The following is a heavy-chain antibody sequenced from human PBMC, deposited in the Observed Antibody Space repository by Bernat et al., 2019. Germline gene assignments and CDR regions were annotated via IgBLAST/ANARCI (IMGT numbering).Heavy chain of an antibody. CDR2: INPSGGST. V-gene: IGHV1-46*01. CDR3: ARPLRGWVCGGDCSPID. Sequence: QVQLVQSGAEVKKPGASVKVSCKASGYTFTSYYMHWVRQAPGQGLEWMGIINPSGGSTSYAQKFQGRVTMTRDTSTSTVYMELSSLRSEDTAVYYCARPLRGWVCGGDCSPIDWGQGTLVTVSS. D-gene: IGHD2-21*02. J-gene: IGHJ4*02. CDR1: GYTFTSYY.